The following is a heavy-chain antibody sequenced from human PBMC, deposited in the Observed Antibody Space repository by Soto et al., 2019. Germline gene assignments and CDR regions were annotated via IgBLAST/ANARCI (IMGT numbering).Heavy chain of an antibody. D-gene: IGHD2-21*01. CDR1: VGSFSGYY. J-gene: IGHJ2*01. V-gene: IGHV4-34*01. Sequence: QVQLQQWGAGLLKPSETLSLTCADYVGSFSGYYWSWIRQPPGKGLEWIGEINHNGDTNYNPSLKSRVTISVDTSKNQCSLKLSSVTAADTAVYYCARMAVVIAIRYFDLWGRGTLVTVSS. CDR3: ARMAVVIAIRYFDL. CDR2: INHNGDT.